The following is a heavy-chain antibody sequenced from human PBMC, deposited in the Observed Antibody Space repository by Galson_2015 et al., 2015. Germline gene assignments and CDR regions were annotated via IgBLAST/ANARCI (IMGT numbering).Heavy chain of an antibody. Sequence: SLRLSCAASGFTFNSYAMHWVRQAPGKGLEWVSSISPTDGSTYYADSVKGRFTISRDNSKNTLDLQMNSLRAEDTAKYYCARGARQPDSWGQGTLVTVSS. CDR3: ARGARQPDS. CDR2: ISPTDGST. V-gene: IGHV3-23*01. CDR1: GFTFNSYA. J-gene: IGHJ4*02.